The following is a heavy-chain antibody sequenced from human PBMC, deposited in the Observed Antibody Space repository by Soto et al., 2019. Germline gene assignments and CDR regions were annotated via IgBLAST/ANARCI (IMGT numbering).Heavy chain of an antibody. CDR2: IYTGGST. Sequence: GGSLRLSCTASGFTVTSYYMYWVRQAPGKGLEWVSLIYTGGSTYYADSVKGRFTLSRDNSKNTLYLQMNSLRAEDTAFYYCATLYNWGQGTLVTVSS. CDR1: GFTVTSYY. J-gene: IGHJ4*02. V-gene: IGHV3-53*01. D-gene: IGHD2-2*02. CDR3: ATLYN.